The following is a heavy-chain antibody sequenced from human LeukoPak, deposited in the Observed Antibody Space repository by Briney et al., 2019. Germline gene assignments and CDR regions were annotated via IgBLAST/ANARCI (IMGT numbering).Heavy chain of an antibody. J-gene: IGHJ4*02. Sequence: GGSLRLSCAASGFTFDDYGMSWVRQAPGKGLEWVSGINWNGGSTVYADSVEGRFTISRDNAKNSLYLQMNSLRAEDTALYYCARSGGKSSYNDFWSGSQYYFDYWGQGTLVTVSA. CDR2: INWNGGST. CDR3: ARSGGKSSYNDFWSGSQYYFDY. D-gene: IGHD3-3*01. CDR1: GFTFDDYG. V-gene: IGHV3-20*04.